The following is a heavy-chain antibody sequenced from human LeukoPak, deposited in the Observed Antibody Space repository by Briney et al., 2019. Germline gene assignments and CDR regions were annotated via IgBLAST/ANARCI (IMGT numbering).Heavy chain of an antibody. CDR1: GYTFINHG. CDR2: TSTYNT. V-gene: IGHV1-18*01. CDR3: AKGSSGWSLDY. Sequence: ASVKVSCKASGYTFINHGISWVRQAPGQGFEWMGWTSTYNTNYIQKLQGRVTMTTDTSTSTAYMELRGLRSDDTAVYYCAKGSSGWSLDYWGQGTLVTVSS. J-gene: IGHJ4*02. D-gene: IGHD6-19*01.